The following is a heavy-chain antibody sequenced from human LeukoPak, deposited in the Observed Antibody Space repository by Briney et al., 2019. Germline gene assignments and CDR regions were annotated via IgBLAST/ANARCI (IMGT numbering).Heavy chain of an antibody. CDR3: AIGLSSHNSGYDFWGGDYFDY. Sequence: SETLSLTCTVSGGSISSSSYYWGWIRQPPGKGLEWIGSIYYSGSTYYNPSLKSRVTISVDTSKNQFSLKLSSVTAADTAVYYCAIGLSSHNSGYDFWGGDYFDYWGQGTLVTVSS. V-gene: IGHV4-39*01. CDR1: GGSISSSSYY. D-gene: IGHD5-12*01. CDR2: IYYSGST. J-gene: IGHJ4*02.